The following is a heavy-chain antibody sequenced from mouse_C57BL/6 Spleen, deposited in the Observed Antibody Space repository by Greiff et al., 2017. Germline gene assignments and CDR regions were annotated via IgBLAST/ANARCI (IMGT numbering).Heavy chain of an antibody. D-gene: IGHD2-3*01. CDR2: INPGSGGT. J-gene: IGHJ2*01. Sequence: VMLVESGAELVRPGTSVKVSCKASGYAFTNYLIEWVKQRPGQGLEWIGVINPGSGGTNYNEKFKGKATLTADKSSSTAYMQLSSLTSEDSAVYFCARDGGDYWGQGTTLTVSS. V-gene: IGHV1-54*01. CDR1: GYAFTNYL. CDR3: ARDGGDY.